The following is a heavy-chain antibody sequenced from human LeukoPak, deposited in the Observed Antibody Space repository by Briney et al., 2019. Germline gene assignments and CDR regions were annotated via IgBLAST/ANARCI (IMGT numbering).Heavy chain of an antibody. CDR2: IYSGGST. Sequence: GGSLRLSCVASGFTFSSYAMTWVRQAPGKGLEWVSVIYSGGSTYYADSVKGRFTISRHNSKNTLYLQMNSLRAEDTAVYYCARGDGNFDYWGQGTLVTVSS. J-gene: IGHJ4*02. CDR3: ARGDGNFDY. D-gene: IGHD5-24*01. CDR1: GFTFSSYA. V-gene: IGHV3-53*04.